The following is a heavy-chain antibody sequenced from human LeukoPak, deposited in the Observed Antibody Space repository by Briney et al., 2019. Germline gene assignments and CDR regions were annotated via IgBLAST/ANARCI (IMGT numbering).Heavy chain of an antibody. Sequence: PVKVSCKASGGTFSSYAISWVRQAPGQGLEWMGRIIPILGIANYAQKFQGRVTITADKSTSTAYMELSSLRSEDTAVYYCAREATGTTWSLFDYWGQGTLVTVSS. CDR3: AREATGTTWSLFDY. CDR1: GGTFSSYA. J-gene: IGHJ4*02. CDR2: IIPILGIA. D-gene: IGHD1-1*01. V-gene: IGHV1-69*04.